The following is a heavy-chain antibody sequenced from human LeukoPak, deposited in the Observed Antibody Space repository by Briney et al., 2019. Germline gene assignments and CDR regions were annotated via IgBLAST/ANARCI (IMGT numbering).Heavy chain of an antibody. J-gene: IGHJ5*02. CDR3: ARADRLNGGPYLIGP. CDR1: GYSFTDCY. D-gene: IGHD2-21*01. V-gene: IGHV1-2*02. Sequence: GASVKVSCKTSGYSFTDCYMHWVRQAPGQGLEWMGWINPNSGGTSSAQKFQGRVTMTRDTSITTVYMEVSWLTSDDTAIYYCARADRLNGGPYLIGPWGQGTLVTVSS. CDR2: INPNSGGT.